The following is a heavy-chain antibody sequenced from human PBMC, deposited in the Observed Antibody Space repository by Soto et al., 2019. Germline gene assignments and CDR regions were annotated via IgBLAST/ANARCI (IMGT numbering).Heavy chain of an antibody. D-gene: IGHD5-12*01. Sequence: QLVQSGAEVKKPGSSMKVSCKASGGTFRSYAISWVRQATGQGLEWMGGIIPIFGTTNYAQKLQGRVTITADKSTSTAYMELSSLTSEDTAVYYCAREATIAFEIWGQGTMVTVSS. J-gene: IGHJ3*02. CDR1: GGTFRSYA. V-gene: IGHV1-69*06. CDR3: AREATIAFEI. CDR2: IIPIFGTT.